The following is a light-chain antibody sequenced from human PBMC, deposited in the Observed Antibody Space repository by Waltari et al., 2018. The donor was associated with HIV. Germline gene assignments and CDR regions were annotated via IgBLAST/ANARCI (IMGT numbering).Light chain of an antibody. CDR3: HQGSDRPFS. J-gene: IGKJ2*03. V-gene: IGKV3-15*01. CDR1: QRIGSY. Sequence: ELVLTQSPATLSVSPGERVTLSCRASQRIGSYLAWCQQKPGQVPILLIYEGSVRATGVPARFSGSGSGTEFTLTISSLQYEDCVVYFCHQGSDRPFSFGPGTKLDIK. CDR2: EGS.